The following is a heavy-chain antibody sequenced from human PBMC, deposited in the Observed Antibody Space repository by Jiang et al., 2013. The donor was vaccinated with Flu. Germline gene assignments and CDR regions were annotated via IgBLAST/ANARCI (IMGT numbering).Heavy chain of an antibody. J-gene: IGHJ4*02. V-gene: IGHV4-39*01. CDR2: IYYSGST. CDR3: AANVEMATQFLDY. Sequence: LLKPSETLSLTCTVSGGSISSSSYYWGWIRQPPGKGLEWIGSIYYSGSTYYNPSLKGRVTISVDTSKNQFSLKLSSVTAADTAVYYCAANVEMATQFLDYWGQGTLVTVSS. CDR1: GGSISSSSYY. D-gene: IGHD5-24*01.